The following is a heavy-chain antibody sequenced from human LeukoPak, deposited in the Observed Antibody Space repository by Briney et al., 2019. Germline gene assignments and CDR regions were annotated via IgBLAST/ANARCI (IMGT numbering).Heavy chain of an antibody. CDR3: TRLVWGYYYYMDV. CDR1: GGPIRSSSYY. D-gene: IGHD5/OR15-5a*01. Sequence: SETLSLTCSVSGGPIRSSSYYWGWIRQSRGKVLEWIGSVYYSGSTYYNPSLKSRVTISVGTSKSEFSLKLSSVTAADTAVYYCTRLVWGYYYYMDVWGKGTTVTVSS. J-gene: IGHJ6*03. V-gene: IGHV4-39*07. CDR2: VYYSGST.